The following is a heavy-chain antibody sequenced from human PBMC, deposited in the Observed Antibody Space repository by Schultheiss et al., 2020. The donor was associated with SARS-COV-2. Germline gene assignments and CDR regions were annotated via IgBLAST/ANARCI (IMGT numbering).Heavy chain of an antibody. CDR3: ATHGGGGNYSPYGMDV. J-gene: IGHJ6*02. CDR1: GFTFSSYG. Sequence: GGSLRLSCAASGFTFSSYGMHWVRQAPGKGLEWVAVVSYDGSNKYYADSVKGRFTISRVNSKNTLYLQMNSLRAEDTAVYYCATHGGGGNYSPYGMDVWGQGTTVTVSS. D-gene: IGHD1-26*01. CDR2: VSYDGSNK. V-gene: IGHV3-30*03.